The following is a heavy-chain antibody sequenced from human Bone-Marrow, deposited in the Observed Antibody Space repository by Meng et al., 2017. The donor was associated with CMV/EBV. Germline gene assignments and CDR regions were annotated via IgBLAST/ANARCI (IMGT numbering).Heavy chain of an antibody. CDR3: AKGTYDFWSGYIRNYYYGMDV. CDR1: GFTFSSYW. D-gene: IGHD3-3*01. CDR2: INSDGSNT. V-gene: IGHV3-74*01. J-gene: IGHJ6*02. Sequence: GESLKISCAASGFTFSSYWMHWVRQAPGKGLVWVSRINSDGSNTSYADSVKGRFTISRDNAKNTLYLQMNSLRAEDTAVYYCAKGTYDFWSGYIRNYYYGMDVWGQGTTVTFSS.